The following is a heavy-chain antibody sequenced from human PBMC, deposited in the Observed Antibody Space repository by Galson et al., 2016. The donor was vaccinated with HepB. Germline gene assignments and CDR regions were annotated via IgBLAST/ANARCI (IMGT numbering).Heavy chain of an antibody. Sequence: SVKVSCKASGGTFSSYAISWVRQAPGQGLEWMGGIIPIFGTANYAQKFQGRVTITADESTSTAYMELSSLRSEDTAVYYCARSIYAFGGVIAADQYYFDYWGPGTTVTVSS. CDR1: GGTFSSYA. CDR3: ARSIYAFGGVIAADQYYFDY. J-gene: IGHJ4*03. V-gene: IGHV1-69*13. CDR2: IIPIFGTA. D-gene: IGHD3-16*02.